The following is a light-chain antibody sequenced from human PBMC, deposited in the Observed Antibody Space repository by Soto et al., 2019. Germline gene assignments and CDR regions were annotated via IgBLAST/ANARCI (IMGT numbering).Light chain of an antibody. CDR3: QAWDSCTGVV. CDR1: KLGDRF. CDR2: QDT. Sequence: SYELTQPPSVSVSPGQTASIPCSGDKLGDRFACWYQQKPGQSPVMVIYQDTKRPSGIPERFSGSNSGNTATLTISGTQAMDEADYYCQAWDSCTGVVFGGGTKLTVL. J-gene: IGLJ2*01. V-gene: IGLV3-1*01.